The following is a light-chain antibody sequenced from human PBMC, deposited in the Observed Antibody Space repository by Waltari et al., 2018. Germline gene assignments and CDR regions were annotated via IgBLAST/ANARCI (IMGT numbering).Light chain of an antibody. V-gene: IGLV3-10*01. CDR2: MDT. Sequence: SYELTQSPSVSVSPGQTATITCSGDALPKKYAYWYQQKSGQAPVLVIYMDTKRHSGIPEIFSGSSTGTMATLTISGAQVEDEGDYYCYSAEISGKLWAFGGGTKLTVL. CDR1: ALPKKY. CDR3: YSAEISGKLWA. J-gene: IGLJ3*02.